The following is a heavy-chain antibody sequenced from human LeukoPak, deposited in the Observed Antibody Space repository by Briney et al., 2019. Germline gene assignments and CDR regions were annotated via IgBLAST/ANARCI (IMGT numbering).Heavy chain of an antibody. CDR3: ARRNTDLDY. J-gene: IGHJ4*02. D-gene: IGHD5-18*01. V-gene: IGHV1-2*06. Sequence: ASVKVSCKASGYTFTDYYIYWLRQAPGQGLEWMARIHPNSGDTRYAQKFQGRVTMTRDTSISTTYMELSRLTSDDTAVYYSARRNTDLDYWGQGSLVTVSS. CDR2: IHPNSGDT. CDR1: GYTFTDYY.